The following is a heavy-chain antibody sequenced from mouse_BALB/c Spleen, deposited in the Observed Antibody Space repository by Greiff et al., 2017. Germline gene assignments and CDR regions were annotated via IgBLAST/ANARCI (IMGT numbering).Heavy chain of an antibody. CDR2: ISSGGST. CDR3: ATIREGYFDV. V-gene: IGHV5-6-5*01. Sequence: EVNLVESGGGLVKPGGSLKLSCAASGFTFSSYAMSWVRQTPEKRLEWVASISSGGSTYYPDSVKGRFTISRDNARNILYLQMSSLRSEDTAMYYCATIREGYFDVWGAGTTVTVSS. J-gene: IGHJ1*01. CDR1: GFTFSSYA.